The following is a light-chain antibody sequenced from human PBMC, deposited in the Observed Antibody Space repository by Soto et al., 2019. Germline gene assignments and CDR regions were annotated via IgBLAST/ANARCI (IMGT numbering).Light chain of an antibody. J-gene: IGKJ4*01. Sequence: LVITQSPATLSVSPGETGTLSCRTSQSVAGNLAWYQKKPGQPPRLLFYGVSTRATGVPARFSGSGSDTDFSLTISSLQIEDFALYYCQQSNNWPPLTFGGGTKVDI. CDR1: QSVAGN. CDR3: QQSNNWPPLT. CDR2: GVS. V-gene: IGKV3-15*01.